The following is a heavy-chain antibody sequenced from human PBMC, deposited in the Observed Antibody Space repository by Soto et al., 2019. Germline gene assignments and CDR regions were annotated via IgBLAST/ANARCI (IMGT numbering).Heavy chain of an antibody. CDR3: AKRRGAGGHFDY. J-gene: IGHJ4*02. CDR1: GFTFSSYA. V-gene: IGHV3-23*01. CDR2: VSIGGST. Sequence: DVQLLESGGGLVQPEGSLRLSCAASGFTFSSYAMGWVRQGPGKGLEWVAVVSIGGSTHYADSVRGRFTISRDTSKNTLSLQMNSLTAEDTAVYFCAKRRGAGGHFDYWCQVALVTVSS. D-gene: IGHD2-15*01.